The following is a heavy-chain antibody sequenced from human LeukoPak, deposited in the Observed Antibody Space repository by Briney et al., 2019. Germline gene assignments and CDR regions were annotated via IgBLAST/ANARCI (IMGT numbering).Heavy chain of an antibody. V-gene: IGHV1-8*01. CDR1: GYTFTSYD. CDR2: MNPNSGNT. D-gene: IGHD3-3*01. CDR3: ARESPFGVVDYRMDL. Sequence: ASAKVSCKASGYTFTSYDINWVRQATGQGLEWMGWMNPNSGNTGYAQKFQGRVTMTRNTSISTAYMELSSLRSEDTAVYYCARESPFGVVDYRMDLRGQGTTDTVS. J-gene: IGHJ6*02.